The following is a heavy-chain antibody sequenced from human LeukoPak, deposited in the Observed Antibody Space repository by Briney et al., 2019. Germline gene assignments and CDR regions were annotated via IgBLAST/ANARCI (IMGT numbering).Heavy chain of an antibody. Sequence: PGGSLRLSCAASGFTFSSYGMHWVRQAPGKGLEWVAVISYDGSNKFYADSVKGRFTISRDTSKNTLYLQMNSLRAEDTALYYCAKDYCGGDCYFDYWGQGTLVTVSS. V-gene: IGHV3-30*18. CDR1: GFTFSSYG. CDR2: ISYDGSNK. D-gene: IGHD2-21*02. CDR3: AKDYCGGDCYFDY. J-gene: IGHJ4*02.